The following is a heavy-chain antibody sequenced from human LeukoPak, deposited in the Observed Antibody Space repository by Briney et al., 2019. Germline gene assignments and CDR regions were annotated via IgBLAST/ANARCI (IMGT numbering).Heavy chain of an antibody. CDR3: ARADSGNSYLFDF. CDR2: IYSGGST. Sequence: GGSLRLSCAASGFTVSSNYMSWVRQAPGKRLEWVSAIYSGGSTYYADSVKGRFTISRDNSKNTLYLQMNSLRAEDTAVYYCARADSGNSYLFDFWGQGTLVTVSS. J-gene: IGHJ4*02. V-gene: IGHV3-53*01. D-gene: IGHD1-26*01. CDR1: GFTVSSNY.